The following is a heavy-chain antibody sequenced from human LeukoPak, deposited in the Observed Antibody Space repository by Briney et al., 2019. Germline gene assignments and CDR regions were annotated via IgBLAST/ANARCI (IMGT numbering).Heavy chain of an antibody. D-gene: IGHD3-10*01. CDR2: INAGNGNT. Sequence: EASVKVSCKASGYTFTSYAMRWVRQAPGQRLEWMGWINAGNGNTKYSQKFQGRVTITRDTSASTAYMELSSLRSEDTAVYYCARSRRELPVNWFDPWGQGTLVTVSS. CDR1: GYTFTSYA. CDR3: ARSRRELPVNWFDP. V-gene: IGHV1-3*01. J-gene: IGHJ5*02.